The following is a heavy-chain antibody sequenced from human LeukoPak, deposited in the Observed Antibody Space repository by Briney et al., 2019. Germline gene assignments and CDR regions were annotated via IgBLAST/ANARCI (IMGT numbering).Heavy chain of an antibody. CDR1: GGXFSGYY. Sequence: SETLSLTCAVYGGXFSGYYCSWIRQPPGKGLEWIGEINHSGNTNYNTSLKSRVTISLDTSKNQFSLKLSSVTAADTAVYYCARKGGGPRPGFDYWGQGTLVTVSS. J-gene: IGHJ4*02. V-gene: IGHV4-34*01. CDR3: ARKGGGPRPGFDY. CDR2: INHSGNT. D-gene: IGHD4-23*01.